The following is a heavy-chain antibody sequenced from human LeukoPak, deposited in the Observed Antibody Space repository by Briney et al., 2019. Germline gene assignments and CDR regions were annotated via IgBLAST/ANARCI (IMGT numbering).Heavy chain of an antibody. J-gene: IGHJ4*02. Sequence: PGGSLRLSCAASGFTFSSCAMSWVRLAPGKGLEWVSGISGSGGTTFYADSVKGRFTISRDNSKNTLFLQMNSLRAEDTAVYYCAKDPTDFDSSGQTYFDYWGQGTLVTVSS. CDR2: ISGSGGTT. CDR3: AKDPTDFDSSGQTYFDY. V-gene: IGHV3-23*01. D-gene: IGHD3-22*01. CDR1: GFTFSSCA.